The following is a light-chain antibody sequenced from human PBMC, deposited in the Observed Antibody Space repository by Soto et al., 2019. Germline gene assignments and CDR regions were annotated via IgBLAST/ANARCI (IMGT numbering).Light chain of an antibody. CDR3: SSYTTISTYV. CDR1: SSDVGGYNH. CDR2: DVR. J-gene: IGLJ1*01. V-gene: IGLV2-14*01. Sequence: QSVLTQPASVSGSPGQSITIFCTGTSSDVGGYNHVSWYQQHPGKAPKLMIYDVRNRPSGVSNRFSGSKSVNTASLTISGLQAEDEADYYCSSYTTISTYVFGTGTKVTVL.